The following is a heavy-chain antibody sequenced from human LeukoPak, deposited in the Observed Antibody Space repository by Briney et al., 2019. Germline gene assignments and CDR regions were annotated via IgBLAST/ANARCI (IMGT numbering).Heavy chain of an antibody. V-gene: IGHV3-21*01. CDR2: IDTSGTYL. D-gene: IGHD6-19*01. CDR3: AKVHTTGWETPFDH. J-gene: IGHJ4*02. Sequence: PGGSLRLSCAASGFTFSAYSMNWVRQAPGKGLEWVSTIDTSGTYLYYTDSVRGRFTISRDNAWNSLYLQMNSLGAEDTAVDYCAKVHTTGWETPFDHWGKGTLVTVSS. CDR1: GFTFSAYS.